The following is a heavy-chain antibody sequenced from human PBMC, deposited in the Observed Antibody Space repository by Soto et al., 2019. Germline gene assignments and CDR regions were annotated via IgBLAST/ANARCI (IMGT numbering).Heavy chain of an antibody. CDR1: GGSINSSNYF. V-gene: IGHV4-39*02. J-gene: IGHJ4*01. D-gene: IGHD3-10*01. CDR2: LYSSGHT. CDR3: TNTLSGFDPF. Sequence: SETLSLTCAVSGGSINSSNYFWGWIRQPPGKGLEWIGSLYSSGHTYYNPSLKSRVTVSVDTSKNHFSLKLSSVTAADTAVYYCTNTLSGFDPFWGQGTLVTVSS.